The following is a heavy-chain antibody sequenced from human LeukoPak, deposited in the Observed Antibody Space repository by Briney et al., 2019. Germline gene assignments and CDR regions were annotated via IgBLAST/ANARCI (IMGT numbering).Heavy chain of an antibody. CDR2: IYHSGDT. V-gene: IGHV4-38-2*01. D-gene: IGHD2-8*02. CDR3: ARGGCTGGACYLSWFDP. J-gene: IGHJ5*02. Sequence: PSETLSLTCAVFGYSISSGYYWVWIRQPPGKGLEWIGSIYHSGDTYYNPSLKSRVTISVDTSGNQFSLNLSSVTAADTAVYYCARGGCTGGACYLSWFDPWGQGTLVSV. CDR1: GYSISSGYY.